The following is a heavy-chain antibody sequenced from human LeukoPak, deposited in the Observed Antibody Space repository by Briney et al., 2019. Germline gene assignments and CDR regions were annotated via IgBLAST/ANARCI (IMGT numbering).Heavy chain of an antibody. D-gene: IGHD3-16*01. J-gene: IGHJ4*02. CDR3: ARRVTGRGTYYFDY. CDR2: IFYSGNT. Sequence: AETLSLTCTLSGGSISTYYWTWIRQPPGKGLEWIGYIFYSGNTNYNPALKSRGTISLDTSKNQFSLKLNSVTAADTAVYYCARRVTGRGTYYFDYWGQGTLVTVSS. CDR1: GGSISTYY. V-gene: IGHV4-59*08.